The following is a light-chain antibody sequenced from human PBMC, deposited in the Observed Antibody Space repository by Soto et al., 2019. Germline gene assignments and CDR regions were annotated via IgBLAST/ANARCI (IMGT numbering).Light chain of an antibody. J-gene: IGKJ2*01. CDR1: QNVLFGSNNKNY. CDR2: WAS. V-gene: IGKV4-1*01. Sequence: DIVLTQSPDSLTVSLGERATVNCKSSQNVLFGSNNKNYLAWYQQKPGQPPKLLLYWASTRESGVPDRFSGSGSGTEFTLTISSLQAEDVAVYYCQQYYSTPYTFGQGTRLEIK. CDR3: QQYYSTPYT.